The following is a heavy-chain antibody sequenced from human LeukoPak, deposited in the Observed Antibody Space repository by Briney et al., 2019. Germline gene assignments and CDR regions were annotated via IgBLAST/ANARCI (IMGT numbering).Heavy chain of an antibody. CDR1: GFTFSTYC. V-gene: IGHV3-7*01. CDR3: ARGGLQQLAY. D-gene: IGHD6-13*01. J-gene: IGHJ4*02. CDR2: IKQDGSEK. Sequence: GGSLRLSCAASGFTFSTYCMTWVRQAPGKGLEWGANIKQDGSEKYYVDSVKGRVTSSRDNAKNSLYLQMNSLRAEDTAVYYCARGGLQQLAYWGQGTLVTVSS.